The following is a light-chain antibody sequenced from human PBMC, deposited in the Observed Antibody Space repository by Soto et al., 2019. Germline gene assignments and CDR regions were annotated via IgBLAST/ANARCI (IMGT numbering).Light chain of an antibody. CDR2: EVS. CDR3: SLYTSSSTVA. CDR1: SSDVGSYNR. V-gene: IGLV2-18*01. J-gene: IGLJ2*01. Sequence: QSALTQPPSVSGSPGQSVTIPCTATSSDVGSYNRVSWYQPPPGTPPKLMIYEVSNRPSGVPDRFSGSKSGNTASLTISGLQAEDEADYYCSLYTSSSTVAFGGGTKLTVL.